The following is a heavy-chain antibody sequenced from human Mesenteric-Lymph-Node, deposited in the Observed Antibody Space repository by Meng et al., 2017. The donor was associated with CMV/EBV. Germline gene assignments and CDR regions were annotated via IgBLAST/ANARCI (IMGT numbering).Heavy chain of an antibody. Sequence: GGSLRLSCAASGFTFSNYWMQWVRQAPGKGLVCVSRINNDGRSTSYADFVKGRFTISRDNAKNTLYLQMNSLRAEDTAVYYCAKDANWSQVDYWGQGTMVTVSS. CDR3: AKDANWSQVDY. V-gene: IGHV3-74*01. D-gene: IGHD1-20*01. CDR1: GFTFSNYW. J-gene: IGHJ4*03. CDR2: INNDGRST.